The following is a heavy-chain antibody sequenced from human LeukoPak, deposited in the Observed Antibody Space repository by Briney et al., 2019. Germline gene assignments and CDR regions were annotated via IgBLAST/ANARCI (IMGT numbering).Heavy chain of an antibody. Sequence: GSLRLSCAASGFTFSSYGMNWVRQPPGKGLEWIGEINHSGSTNYNPSLRSRVTISVDTSKNQFSLKLSSVTAADTAVYYCARGLGGQLGGPRTLDYWGQGTLVTVSS. V-gene: IGHV4-34*01. J-gene: IGHJ4*02. CDR3: ARGLGGQLGGPRTLDY. D-gene: IGHD3-16*01. CDR1: GFTFSSYG. CDR2: INHSGST.